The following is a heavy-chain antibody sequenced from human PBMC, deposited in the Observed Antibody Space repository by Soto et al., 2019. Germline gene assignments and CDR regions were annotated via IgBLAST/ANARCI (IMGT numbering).Heavy chain of an antibody. CDR2: IIASGGST. V-gene: IGHV3-23*01. D-gene: IGHD6-19*01. CDR3: AKDIMYSSGWHYFDY. CDR1: GFTLSRYA. Sequence: GGSLGLSCAASGFTLSRYAMSWVRQAPGKGLEWALTIIASGGSTYYADSVKGRFSISRDNSKNTLYLKMNSLRAEDTAVYYCAKDIMYSSGWHYFDYWGQGTLVPSPQ. J-gene: IGHJ4*02.